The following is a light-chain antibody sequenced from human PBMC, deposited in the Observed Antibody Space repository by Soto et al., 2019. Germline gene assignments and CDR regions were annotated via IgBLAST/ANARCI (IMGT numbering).Light chain of an antibody. J-gene: IGLJ1*01. CDR2: EVS. Sequence: QSALTQPASVCGSPGQSITISCTGTSSDVGGYNYVSWYQQHPGKAPKLMSYEVSNRPSGVSNRFSGSKSGNTASLTISGLQAEDEADYYCSSYASSSTYVFGTGTKVTVL. V-gene: IGLV2-14*01. CDR1: SSDVGGYNY. CDR3: SSYASSSTYV.